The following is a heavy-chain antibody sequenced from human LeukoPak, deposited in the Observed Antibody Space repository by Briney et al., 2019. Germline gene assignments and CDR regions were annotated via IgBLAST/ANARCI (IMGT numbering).Heavy chain of an antibody. CDR3: ARAGYCSGGSCYSDAFDI. Sequence: PGGSLRLSCAASGFTFSSYGMHWVRQAPGKGLEWVSSISSSSSYIYYADSVKGRFTISRDNAKNSLYLQMNSLRAEDTALYYCARAGYCSGGSCYSDAFDIWGQGTMVTVSS. CDR2: ISSSSSYI. V-gene: IGHV3-21*04. J-gene: IGHJ3*02. CDR1: GFTFSSYG. D-gene: IGHD2-15*01.